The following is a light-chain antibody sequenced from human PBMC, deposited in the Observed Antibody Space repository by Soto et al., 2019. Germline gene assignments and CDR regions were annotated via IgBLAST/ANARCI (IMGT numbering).Light chain of an antibody. CDR2: DVN. CDR3: CSCAGSASL. V-gene: IGLV2-11*01. Sequence: QSVLTQPRSVSGSPGQSVTISCTGTSSDITNYNSVSWFQQHPGKAPKLMIYDVNNRPSGVPDRFSGSKSGNTASLTISGLQAEDEADYHCCSCAGSASLFGGGTKLTVL. CDR1: SSDITNYNS. J-gene: IGLJ3*02.